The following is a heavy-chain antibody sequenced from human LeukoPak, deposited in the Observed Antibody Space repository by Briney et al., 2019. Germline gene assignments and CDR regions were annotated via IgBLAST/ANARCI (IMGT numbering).Heavy chain of an antibody. J-gene: IGHJ4*02. CDR1: GFTFSAYA. V-gene: IGHV3-23*01. CDR3: ARDFRMTMVDY. Sequence: GGSLRLSCAASGFTFSAYAMSWVRQAPGKGLEWVSSISGSGGSTYYADSVKGRFTISRDTSKNTLYLQMNSLRAADTAVYYCARDFRMTMVDYWGQGTLVTVSS. CDR2: ISGSGGST. D-gene: IGHD4/OR15-4a*01.